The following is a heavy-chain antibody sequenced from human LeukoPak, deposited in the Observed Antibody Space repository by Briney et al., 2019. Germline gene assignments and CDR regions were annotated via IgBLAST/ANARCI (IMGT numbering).Heavy chain of an antibody. CDR3: ASSRGRDYGGNSQSPTLDY. CDR1: GYTFTDYF. CDR2: VYPKTGDT. V-gene: IGHV1-2*02. Sequence: VASVKVSCKASGYTFTDYFVHWVRQAPGQGLEWMGWVYPKTGDTNYAQKFQGRVTTARDASIRTAYMELSRLTSDDTAVYYCASSRGRDYGGNSQSPTLDYWGQGTLVTVSS. J-gene: IGHJ4*02. D-gene: IGHD4-23*01.